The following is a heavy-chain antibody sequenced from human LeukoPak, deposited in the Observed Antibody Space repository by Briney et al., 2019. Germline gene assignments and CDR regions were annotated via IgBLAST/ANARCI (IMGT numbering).Heavy chain of an antibody. V-gene: IGHV3-23*01. J-gene: IGHJ3*02. D-gene: IGHD2-15*01. Sequence: GGSLRLSCAASGCPFSSYAMSWVRQAPGKGLEWVSAISGSGGSTYYADSVKGRFTISRDNSKTTLYLQMNSLRAEDTAVYYCAKHLGYCSGGSCRRPQKARVDAFDIWGQGTMVTVSS. CDR3: AKHLGYCSGGSCRRPQKARVDAFDI. CDR1: GCPFSSYA. CDR2: ISGSGGST.